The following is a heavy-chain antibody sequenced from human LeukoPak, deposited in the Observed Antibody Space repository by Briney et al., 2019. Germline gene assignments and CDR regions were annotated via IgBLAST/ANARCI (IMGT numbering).Heavy chain of an antibody. Sequence: GESLKISCKGSGYSFNRYWIGWVRQMPGKGLQWMGIIYPGDSDTRYSPSFQGQVTISADKSINTAYLQWSSLKASDTAIYYCARRGEAMDPFDYWGQGTLVTVSS. CDR1: GYSFNRYW. J-gene: IGHJ4*02. V-gene: IGHV5-51*01. D-gene: IGHD5-18*01. CDR3: ARRGEAMDPFDY. CDR2: IYPGDSDT.